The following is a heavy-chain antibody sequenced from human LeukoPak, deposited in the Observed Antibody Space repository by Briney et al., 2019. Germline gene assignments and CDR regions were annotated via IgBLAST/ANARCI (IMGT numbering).Heavy chain of an antibody. Sequence: SVKVSCKASGGTFSSYAISWVRQAPGQGLEWMGRIIPILGIANYAQKFQGRVTITADKSTSTAYMELSSLRSEDTAVYYCARGTRYSSSWYGGGLDYWGQGTLVTASS. CDR1: GGTFSSYA. CDR2: IIPILGIA. J-gene: IGHJ4*02. D-gene: IGHD6-13*01. V-gene: IGHV1-69*04. CDR3: ARGTRYSSSWYGGGLDY.